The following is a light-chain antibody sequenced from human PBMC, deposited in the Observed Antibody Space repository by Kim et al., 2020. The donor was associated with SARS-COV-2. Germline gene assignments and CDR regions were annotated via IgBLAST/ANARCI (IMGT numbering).Light chain of an antibody. V-gene: IGKV1-16*01. Sequence: DIQMTQSPSSLSASVGDRVTITCRASQGISTNLAWFQQKPGEAPKSLIYDASSLQGGVPSRFSASGSGQDFTLTISSLQPADFAIYFCQQYNSHPITFGQGTRLELN. CDR1: QGISTN. CDR3: QQYNSHPIT. CDR2: DAS. J-gene: IGKJ5*01.